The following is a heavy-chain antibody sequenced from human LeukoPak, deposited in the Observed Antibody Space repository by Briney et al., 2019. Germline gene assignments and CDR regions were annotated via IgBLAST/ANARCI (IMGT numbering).Heavy chain of an antibody. Sequence: GGSLRLSCAASRFTFSNYAMSWVRQAPGKGLEWVSAISGDGGNTYYADSVKGRFTISRDNSKNTLYLQMNSLRAEDTAVYYCAKITIFGVVIPTRLDYWGQGTLVIVSS. CDR2: ISGDGGNT. D-gene: IGHD3-3*01. V-gene: IGHV3-23*01. CDR3: AKITIFGVVIPTRLDY. J-gene: IGHJ4*02. CDR1: RFTFSNYA.